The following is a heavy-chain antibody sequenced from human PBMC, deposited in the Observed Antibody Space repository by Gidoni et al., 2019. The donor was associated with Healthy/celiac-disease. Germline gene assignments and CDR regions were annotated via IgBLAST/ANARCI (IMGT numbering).Heavy chain of an antibody. CDR2: IIGSGGST. J-gene: IGHJ6*02. CDR3: ATPGDSSGYYYYYYGMDV. V-gene: IGHV3-23*01. Sequence: EVQLLESGGGLVQPGGSLRLSCAASGFIFSSYSMSWVRQAPGKGLEWVSAIIGSGGSTYYADSVKGRFTISRDNSKNTLYLQMNSLRAEDTAVYYCATPGDSSGYYYYYYGMDVWGQGTTVTVSS. D-gene: IGHD3-22*01. CDR1: GFIFSSYS.